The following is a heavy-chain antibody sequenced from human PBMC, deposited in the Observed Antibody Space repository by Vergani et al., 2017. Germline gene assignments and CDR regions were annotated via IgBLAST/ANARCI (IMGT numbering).Heavy chain of an antibody. CDR2: TYYRSKWYN. D-gene: IGHD2-2*01. CDR3: ARGPHPYCSSTSCYLNWFDP. J-gene: IGHJ5*02. CDR1: GDSVSSNSAA. Sequence: QVQLQQSVPGLVKPSQTLSLTCAISGDSVSSNSAAWNWIRQSPSRGLEWLGRTYYRSKWYNDYAVSLKSRITINPDASKNQFSLQLNSVTPEATAVYYCARGPHPYCSSTSCYLNWFDPWGQGTLVTVSS. V-gene: IGHV6-1*01.